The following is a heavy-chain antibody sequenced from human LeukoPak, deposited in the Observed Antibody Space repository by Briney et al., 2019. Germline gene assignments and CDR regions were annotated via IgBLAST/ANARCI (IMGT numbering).Heavy chain of an antibody. D-gene: IGHD3-22*01. J-gene: IGHJ4*02. CDR2: INPNSGGT. V-gene: IGHV1-2*04. CDR3: ARAYYYDSSGYYESYSGFDY. CDR1: GGTFSSYA. Sequence: ASVKVSCEASGGTFSSYAISWVRQAPGQGLEWMGWINPNSGGTNYAQKFQGWVTMTRDTSISTAYMELSRLRSDDTAVYYCARAYYYDSSGYYESYSGFDYWGQGTLVTVSS.